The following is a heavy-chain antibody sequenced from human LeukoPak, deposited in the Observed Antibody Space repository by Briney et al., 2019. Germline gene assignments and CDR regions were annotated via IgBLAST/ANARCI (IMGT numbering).Heavy chain of an antibody. Sequence: GRSLRLSCAASGFTFSSYGMHWVRQAPGKGLEWVAVISYDGSNKYYADSVKGRFTISRDNAKNMLYLQVNSLRAEDTAVYYCVREGYNNTWYRSWGQGTLVTVSS. J-gene: IGHJ5*02. V-gene: IGHV3-30*03. CDR2: ISYDGSNK. CDR3: VREGYNNTWYRS. D-gene: IGHD6-13*01. CDR1: GFTFSSYG.